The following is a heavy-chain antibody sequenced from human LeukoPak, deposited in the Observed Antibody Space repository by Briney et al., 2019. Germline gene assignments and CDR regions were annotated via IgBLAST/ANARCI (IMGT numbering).Heavy chain of an antibody. J-gene: IGHJ4*02. CDR1: GFTFSGSS. CDR3: TSRGWP. D-gene: IGHD6-19*01. Sequence: GGSLRLSCAASGFTFSGSSMQWVRQAPGKGLEWVGRIRSKAHSYATAYAASVKGRFTISRDDSKNTAYLQMNSLKTEDTAVYYCTSRGWPWGQGTLVTVSS. V-gene: IGHV3-73*01. CDR2: IRSKAHSYAT.